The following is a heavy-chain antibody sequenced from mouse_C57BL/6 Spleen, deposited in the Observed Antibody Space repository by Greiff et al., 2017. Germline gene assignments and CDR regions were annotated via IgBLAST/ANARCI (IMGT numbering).Heavy chain of an antibody. V-gene: IGHV1-18*01. J-gene: IGHJ3*01. CDR2: INPNNGGT. CDR1: GYTFTDYN. CDR3: ARRDYYGSSHPAWFAY. Sequence: EVQLQQSGPELVKPGASVKIPCKASGYTFTDYNMDWVKQSHGKSLEWIGDINPNNGGTIYNQKFKGKATLTVDKSSSTAYMELRSLTSEDTAVYYCARRDYYGSSHPAWFAYWGQGTLVTVSA. D-gene: IGHD1-1*01.